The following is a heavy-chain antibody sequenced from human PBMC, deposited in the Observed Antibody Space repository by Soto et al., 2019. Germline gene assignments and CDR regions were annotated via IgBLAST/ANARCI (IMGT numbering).Heavy chain of an antibody. D-gene: IGHD6-13*01. CDR3: ARGGVAAAGGFDY. J-gene: IGHJ4*02. Sequence: QVQLVQSGAEVKKPGSSVKVSCKASGGTFSSYTISWVRQAPGQGLEWMGRIIPILGIANDAQKFQGRVTITADKSTSTAYMELSSLRSEDTAVYYCARGGVAAAGGFDYWGQGTLVTVSS. CDR2: IIPILGIA. CDR1: GGTFSSYT. V-gene: IGHV1-69*02.